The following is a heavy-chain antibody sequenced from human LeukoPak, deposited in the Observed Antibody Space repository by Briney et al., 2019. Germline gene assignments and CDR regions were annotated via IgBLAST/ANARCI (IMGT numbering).Heavy chain of an antibody. CDR2: IYYSGST. CDR3: AREQLRYFDWLTLSALHSASYFDY. J-gene: IGHJ4*02. V-gene: IGHV4-39*07. D-gene: IGHD3-9*01. Sequence: SETLSLTCTVSGGSISSSSYYWGWIRQPPGKGLEWIGSIYYSGSTYYNPSLKSRVTISVDTSKNQFSLKLSSVTAADTAVYYCAREQLRYFDWLTLSALHSASYFDYWGQGTLVTVSS. CDR1: GGSISSSSYY.